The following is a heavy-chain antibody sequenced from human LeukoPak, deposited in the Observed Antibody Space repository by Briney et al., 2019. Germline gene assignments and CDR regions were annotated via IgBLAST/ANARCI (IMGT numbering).Heavy chain of an antibody. CDR2: IVVGSGNT. J-gene: IGHJ4*02. D-gene: IGHD4-17*01. Sequence: ASVKVSCKASGFTFTSSAVQWVRQARGQRLEWIGWIVVGSGNTNYAQKFQERVTITRDMSTSTAYMELSSLRSEDTAVYYCAADLIYGDYTFDYWGQGTLVTVSS. CDR3: AADLIYGDYTFDY. CDR1: GFTFTSSA. V-gene: IGHV1-58*01.